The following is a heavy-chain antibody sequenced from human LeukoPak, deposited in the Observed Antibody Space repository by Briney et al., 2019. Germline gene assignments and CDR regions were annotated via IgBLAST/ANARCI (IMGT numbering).Heavy chain of an antibody. Sequence: GSSVKVSCKASGGTFSSYAISWVRQAPGQGLEWMGWISAYNGNTNYAQKLQGRVTMTTDTSTSTAYMELRSLRSDDTAVYYCAREGESEWPTNDYWGQGTLVTVSS. D-gene: IGHD3-16*01. CDR2: ISAYNGNT. V-gene: IGHV1-18*01. CDR3: AREGESEWPTNDY. J-gene: IGHJ4*02. CDR1: GGTFSSYA.